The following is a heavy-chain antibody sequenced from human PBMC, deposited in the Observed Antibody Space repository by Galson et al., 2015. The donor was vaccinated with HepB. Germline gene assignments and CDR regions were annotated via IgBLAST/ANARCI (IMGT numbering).Heavy chain of an antibody. J-gene: IGHJ4*02. CDR2: IDPSDSYT. Sequence: QSGAEVKKPGESLRISCKGSGYSFTSYWISWVRQMPGKGLEWMGRIDPSDSYTNYSPSFQGHVTISADKSISTAYLQWSSLKASDTAMYYCATHYKDIVVVPAAPYYGSGSYPSDYWGQGTLVTVSS. CDR3: ATHYKDIVVVPAAPYYGSGSYPSDY. D-gene: IGHD2-2*01. V-gene: IGHV5-10-1*01. CDR1: GYSFTSYW.